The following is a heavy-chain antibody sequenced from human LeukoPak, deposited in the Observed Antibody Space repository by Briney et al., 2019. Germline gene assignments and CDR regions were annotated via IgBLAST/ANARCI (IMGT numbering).Heavy chain of an antibody. Sequence: GGSLRLSCAASGFTFSSCAMSWVRQAPGKGLEWVANIKQDGSEKYYVDSVKGRFTISRDNAKNSLYLQMNSLRAEDTAVYHCMMSLTAHYYYGMDVWGQGTTVAVSS. CDR3: MMSLTAHYYYGMDV. V-gene: IGHV3-7*02. D-gene: IGHD2-21*02. J-gene: IGHJ6*02. CDR2: IKQDGSEK. CDR1: GFTFSSCA.